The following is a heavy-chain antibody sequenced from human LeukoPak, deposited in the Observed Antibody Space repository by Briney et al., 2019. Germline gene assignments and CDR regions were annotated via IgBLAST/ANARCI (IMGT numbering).Heavy chain of an antibody. CDR3: AKSRARSEGSSGSIDY. Sequence: GGSLRLSCPASGFTFSSYVKSWVRQAPGKGLEWVSSIGGGGDNTYYSDSVKGRFSISRNNSKNTLYLQMNSLSAEDTAVYYCAKSRARSEGSSGSIDYWGQGTLVTVSS. V-gene: IGHV3-23*01. CDR1: GFTFSSYV. J-gene: IGHJ4*02. CDR2: IGGGGDNT. D-gene: IGHD3-22*01.